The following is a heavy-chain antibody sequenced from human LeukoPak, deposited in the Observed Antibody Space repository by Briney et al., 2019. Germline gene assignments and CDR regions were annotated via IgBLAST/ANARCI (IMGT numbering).Heavy chain of an antibody. Sequence: GGSLRLSCAASGFTFSRYGIYWVRQAPGKGLEWVSGITGSGDSTYYADSVKGRFTISRDNSKNTLFLEMNSLRAEDTAVYYYARRLLIVRAGTGFDYWGQGTLVTVSS. D-gene: IGHD6-13*01. CDR3: ARRLLIVRAGTGFDY. V-gene: IGHV3-23*01. J-gene: IGHJ4*02. CDR2: ITGSGDST. CDR1: GFTFSRYG.